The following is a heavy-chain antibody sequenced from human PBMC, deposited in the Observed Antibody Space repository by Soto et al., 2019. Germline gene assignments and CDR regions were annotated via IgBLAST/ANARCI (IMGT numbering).Heavy chain of an antibody. CDR2: MYHTGST. D-gene: IGHD3-22*01. CDR3: ARSSRYQYDSSEGNFDY. J-gene: IGHJ4*02. CDR1: GVSISSNNW. V-gene: IGHV4-4*02. Sequence: QVQLQESGPGLVKPSGTLSLTCAVSGVSISSNNWWSWVRQPPGKGLEWIGEMYHTGSTNYNPSLTSRVNISVDKSKNHFSLELNSVTAADTAVYYCARSSRYQYDSSEGNFDYWGQGTLVTVSS.